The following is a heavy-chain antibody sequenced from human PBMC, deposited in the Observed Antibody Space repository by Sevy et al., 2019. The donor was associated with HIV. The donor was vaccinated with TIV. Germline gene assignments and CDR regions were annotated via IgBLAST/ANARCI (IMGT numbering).Heavy chain of an antibody. CDR1: GGSISSSSYY. D-gene: IGHD2-15*01. CDR3: ARRKTYCSGGSCHDAFDI. V-gene: IGHV4-39*01. J-gene: IGHJ3*02. Sequence: SETLSLTCTVSGGSISSSSYYWGWIRQPPGKGLEWIGSIYYSGSTYYTPSLKSRVTISVDTSKNQFHLKLSSVTAADTAVYYCARRKTYCSGGSCHDAFDIWGQGTMVTVSS. CDR2: IYYSGST.